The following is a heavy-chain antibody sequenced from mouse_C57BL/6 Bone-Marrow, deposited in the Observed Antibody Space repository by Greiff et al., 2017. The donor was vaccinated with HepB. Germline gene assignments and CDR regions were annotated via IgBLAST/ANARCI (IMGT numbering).Heavy chain of an antibody. CDR2: INPSSGYT. Sequence: QVQLQQSGAELAKPGASVKLSCKASGYTFTSYWMHWVKQRPGQGLEWIGYINPSSGYTKYNQKFKDKATLTADKSSSTADMQLSSLTYDDSAVYYCARERLYYYGSSYGWYFDVWGTGTTVTVSS. CDR1: GYTFTSYW. V-gene: IGHV1-7*01. J-gene: IGHJ1*03. CDR3: ARERLYYYGSSYGWYFDV. D-gene: IGHD1-1*01.